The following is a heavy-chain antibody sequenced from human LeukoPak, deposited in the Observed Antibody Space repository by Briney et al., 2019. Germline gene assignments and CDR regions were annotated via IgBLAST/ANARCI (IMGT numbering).Heavy chain of an antibody. CDR3: ARGVPVSWGGYYFDS. J-gene: IGHJ4*02. Sequence: SETLSLTCTVSGVSMGAYYWSWIRQPPGKGLEWIGYVYYRGITNYNPSLQSRVTISMDTSKNQFSLNLNSVTATDTALFFCARGVPVSWGGYYFDSWGQGTLVTVSA. CDR1: GVSMGAYY. V-gene: IGHV4-59*01. CDR2: VYYRGIT. D-gene: IGHD3-10*01.